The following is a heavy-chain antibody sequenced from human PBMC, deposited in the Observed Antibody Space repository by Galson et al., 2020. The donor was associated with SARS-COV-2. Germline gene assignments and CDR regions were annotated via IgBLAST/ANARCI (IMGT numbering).Heavy chain of an antibody. D-gene: IGHD1-26*01. CDR2: ISCSGDST. J-gene: IGHJ3*02. CDR3: AKDKRDLLDAFDI. Sequence: GGSLRLSCGASGLTFSFYAMSWVRQAPGKGLEWVSAISCSGDSTYYADSVKGRFTISRDNSKNTLFLQMNSLRAEDTAVYYCAKDKRDLLDAFDIWGQGTMVTVSS. V-gene: IGHV3-23*01. CDR1: GLTFSFYA.